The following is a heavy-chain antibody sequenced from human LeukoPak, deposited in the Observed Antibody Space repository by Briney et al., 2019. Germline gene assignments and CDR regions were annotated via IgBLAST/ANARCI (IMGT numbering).Heavy chain of an antibody. V-gene: IGHV3-53*01. Sequence: GPTLRLSRTPSALTISNNYMGWVRQAPGEGLEWVSIHYGLGIIQYTDSLRGRFTLRRDNSKNTVYLQMNSLRVEDTAVYYCARARLWFGELNYYYFDSWGEGTLV. CDR3: ARARLWFGELNYYYFDS. CDR2: HYGLGII. J-gene: IGHJ4*02. CDR1: ALTISNNY. D-gene: IGHD3-10*01.